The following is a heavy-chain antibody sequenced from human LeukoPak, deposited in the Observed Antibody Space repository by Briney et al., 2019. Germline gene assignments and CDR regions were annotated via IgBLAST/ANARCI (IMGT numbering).Heavy chain of an antibody. CDR1: GGSISSYY. CDR2: IYYSGST. CDR3: ARDLNGDYFDY. D-gene: IGHD4-17*01. V-gene: IGHV4-59*12. Sequence: SETLSLTCTVSGGSISSYYWSWIRQPPGKGLEWIGYIYYSGSTNYNPSLKSRVTISVDTSRNQFSLKLSSVTAADTAVYYCARDLNGDYFDYWGQGTLVTVSS. J-gene: IGHJ4*02.